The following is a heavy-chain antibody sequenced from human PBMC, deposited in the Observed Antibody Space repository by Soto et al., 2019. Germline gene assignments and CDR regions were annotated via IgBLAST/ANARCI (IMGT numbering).Heavy chain of an antibody. D-gene: IGHD4-4*01. J-gene: IGHJ3*02. CDR3: ATQTVPSFAI. V-gene: IGHV3-74*01. CDR2: IHSDGITT. Sequence: EVQMVESGGGLVHPGGYLRLSCAASGFTFSGYWMHWVSQAQGKGLVWVSRIHSDGITTSYADSVTGRFTITRDNAKNTMYLKMRSLRAEDMGVYYCATQTVPSFAIWRRGKMEIVSS. CDR1: GFTFSGYW.